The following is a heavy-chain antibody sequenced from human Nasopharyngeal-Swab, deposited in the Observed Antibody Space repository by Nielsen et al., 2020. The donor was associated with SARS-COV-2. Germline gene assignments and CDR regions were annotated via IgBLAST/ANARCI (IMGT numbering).Heavy chain of an antibody. J-gene: IGHJ5*02. CDR2: IYYSGST. D-gene: IGHD2/OR15-2a*01. CDR3: ARGILRSNWFDP. CDR1: GCSISSSSYY. Sequence: GSLRLSSTVSGCSISSSSYYWGSIRQRPGKGLEWIGSIYYSGSTYYNPSLKSRVTISVDTSKNQFSLKLSSVTAADTAVYYCARGILRSNWFDPRGQGTLVTVSS. V-gene: IGHV4-39*07.